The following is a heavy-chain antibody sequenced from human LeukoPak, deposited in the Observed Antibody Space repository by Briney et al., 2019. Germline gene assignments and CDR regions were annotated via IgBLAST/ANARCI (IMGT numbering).Heavy chain of an antibody. CDR1: GFSFSGYS. V-gene: IGHV3-21*01. J-gene: IGHJ4*02. D-gene: IGHD2-2*01. CDR2: ISRTSSDI. CDR3: ARDLPAAVD. Sequence: GGSLRLSCAASGFSFSGYSMSWVRQAPGKGLEWVSFISRTSSDIYHADSVKGRFTISRDNAKNSLYLQMNSLRAGDTAVYYCARDLPAAVDWGQGTLVTVSS.